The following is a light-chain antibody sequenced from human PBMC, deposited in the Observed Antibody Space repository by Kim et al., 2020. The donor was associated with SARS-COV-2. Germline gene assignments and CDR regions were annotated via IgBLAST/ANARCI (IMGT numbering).Light chain of an antibody. CDR3: QAWDSSTVV. V-gene: IGLV3-1*01. CDR2: QDS. J-gene: IGLJ2*01. CDR1: KLGDKY. Sequence: VSPGQTASITCAGDKLGDKYACWYQQKPGQSPVLVIYQDSKRPSGIPERFSGSNSGNTATLTISGTQAMDEADYYCQAWDSSTVVFGGGTQLTVL.